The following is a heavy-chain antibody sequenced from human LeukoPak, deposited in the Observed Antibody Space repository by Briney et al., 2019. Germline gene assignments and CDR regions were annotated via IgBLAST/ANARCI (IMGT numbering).Heavy chain of an antibody. D-gene: IGHD4-17*01. CDR2: INHSGYT. CDR3: TRMTTGHDY. Sequence: PSETLSLTCAVSGVSFNDYYWSRVRQTPEKGLEWIGEINHSGYTNDSPSLKSRVTISIDTSRRQFSLNMRSVTVADTGIYYCTRMTTGHDYWGQGTLVTVSS. V-gene: IGHV4-34*01. J-gene: IGHJ4*02. CDR1: GVSFNDYY.